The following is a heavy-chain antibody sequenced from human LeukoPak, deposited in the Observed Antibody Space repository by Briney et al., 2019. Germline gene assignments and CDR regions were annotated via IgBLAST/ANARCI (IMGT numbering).Heavy chain of an antibody. J-gene: IGHJ5*02. D-gene: IGHD2-15*01. CDR1: GGTFSSYA. Sequence: VASVKVSCKASGGTFSSYAISWVRQAPGQGLEWMGGIIPIFGTANYAQKFQGRVTITADESTSTAYMELSSLRSEDTAVYYCARARRYCSGGSCHPTWFDPWGQGTLVTVSS. CDR2: IIPIFGTA. CDR3: ARARRYCSGGSCHPTWFDP. V-gene: IGHV1-69*13.